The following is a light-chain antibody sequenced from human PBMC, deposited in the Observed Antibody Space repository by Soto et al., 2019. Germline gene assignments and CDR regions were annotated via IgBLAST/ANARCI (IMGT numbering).Light chain of an antibody. CDR2: DAS. CDR1: QSVSSRS. V-gene: IGKV3-20*01. J-gene: IGKJ5*01. CDR3: QQYTGPPTT. Sequence: ESVLTQSPGTLSLSPGERATLSCRASQSVSSRSLAWYQQKPGQAPRLLISDASNRAADIPDRFSGSGSGTDFTLTITRLEPEDSAVYFCQQYTGPPTTFGQGTRLEI.